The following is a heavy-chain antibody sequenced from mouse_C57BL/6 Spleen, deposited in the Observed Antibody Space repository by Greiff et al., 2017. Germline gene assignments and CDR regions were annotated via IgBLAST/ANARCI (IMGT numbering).Heavy chain of an antibody. CDR3: ARGWAYYFDY. J-gene: IGHJ2*01. CDR1: GYTFTSYW. D-gene: IGHD2-3*01. CDR2: IYPGSGST. Sequence: VKLQESGAELVKPGASVKMSCKASGYTFTSYWITWVKQRPGQGLEWIGDIYPGSGSTNYNEKFKSKATLTVDTSSSTAYMQLSSLTSEDSAVYYCARGWAYYFDYWGQGTTLTVSS. V-gene: IGHV1-55*01.